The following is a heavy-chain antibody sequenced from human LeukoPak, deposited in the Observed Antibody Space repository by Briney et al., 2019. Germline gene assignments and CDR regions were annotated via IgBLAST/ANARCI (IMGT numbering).Heavy chain of an antibody. CDR3: ARDVNMLKVGIQSPDVFDI. Sequence: ASVMVSCQASGYTFNTYGLAWVRQAPGQGLEWMGWTNPSTGSAEYAQKFQSRVTLTTDTSTSTAYLDLSSLKSDDTAVYYCARDVNMLKVGIQSPDVFDIWGQGTMLTVSA. CDR2: TNPSTGSA. J-gene: IGHJ3*02. V-gene: IGHV1-18*01. D-gene: IGHD3-16*01. CDR1: GYTFNTYG.